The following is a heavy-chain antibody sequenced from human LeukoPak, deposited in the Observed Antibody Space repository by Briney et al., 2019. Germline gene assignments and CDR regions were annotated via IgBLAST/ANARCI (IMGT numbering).Heavy chain of an antibody. V-gene: IGHV1-2*04. J-gene: IGHJ4*02. D-gene: IGHD1-1*01. Sequence: ASVKVSCKASGYTFTGYYIHWVRQAPGQGLEWMGWINPKSGGTNYAQKFQGWVTMTRDTSINTAYMELSRLRSDDRAVYFCARAPPLAPFDYWGQGTLVTVSS. CDR1: GYTFTGYY. CDR3: ARAPPLAPFDY. CDR2: INPKSGGT.